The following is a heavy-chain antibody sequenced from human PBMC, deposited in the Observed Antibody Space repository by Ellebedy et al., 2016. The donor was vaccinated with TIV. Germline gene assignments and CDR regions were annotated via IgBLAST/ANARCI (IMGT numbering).Heavy chain of an antibody. CDR1: GFTFSSYA. Sequence: GGSLRLXXAASGFTFSSYAMSWVRQAPGKGLEWVSAISGSGGSTYYADSVKGRFTISRDNSKNTLYLQMNSLRAEDTAVYYCAKGQRGIWWDLDYWGQGALVTVSS. CDR2: ISGSGGST. D-gene: IGHD2-8*02. V-gene: IGHV3-23*01. CDR3: AKGQRGIWWDLDY. J-gene: IGHJ4*02.